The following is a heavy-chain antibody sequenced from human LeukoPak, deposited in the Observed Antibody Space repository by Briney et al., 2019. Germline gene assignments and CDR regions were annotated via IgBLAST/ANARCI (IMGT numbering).Heavy chain of an antibody. D-gene: IGHD3-10*01. CDR1: GGSFSGYY. CDR2: INHSGST. J-gene: IGHJ6*03. Sequence: SETLSLTCAVYGGSFSGYYWSWVRQPPGKGLEGRGEINHSGSTKYNPSLKSRVTTSVDTSKNQFSLKLNSVTAADTAVYYCARGDDHHGSGSTHFYYSYMDVWGKGTPVTVSS. V-gene: IGHV4-34*01. CDR3: ARGDDHHGSGSTHFYYSYMDV.